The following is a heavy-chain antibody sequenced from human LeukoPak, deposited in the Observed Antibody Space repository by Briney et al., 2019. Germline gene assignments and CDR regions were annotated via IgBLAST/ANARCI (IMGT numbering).Heavy chain of an antibody. D-gene: IGHD5-18*01. CDR1: GGSFSGYY. CDR2: INHSGST. CDR3: ARVYSYGYTPYFDY. V-gene: IGHV4-34*01. Sequence: PSETLSLTCAVYGGSFSGYYWSWIRQPPGKGLEWIGEINHSGSTNYNPSLKSRVTISLDTSKNQFSLKLSSVTAADTAVYYCARVYSYGYTPYFDYWGQGTLVTVSS. J-gene: IGHJ4*02.